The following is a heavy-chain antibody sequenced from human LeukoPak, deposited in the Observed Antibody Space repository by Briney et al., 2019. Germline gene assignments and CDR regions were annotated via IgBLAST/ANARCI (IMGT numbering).Heavy chain of an antibody. CDR1: GFTFSRHG. CDR2: ISNDGSRK. Sequence: RTGGSLRLSCAPSGFTFSRHGMHWVRQAPGKGLEWMAIISNDGSRKYYAHSVEGRFTISRDNSKNTLYLQMDSLRAEDTAVYYCARDRAWNYFDYWGQGTLVTVSS. J-gene: IGHJ4*02. D-gene: IGHD3-3*01. V-gene: IGHV3-30*03. CDR3: ARDRAWNYFDY.